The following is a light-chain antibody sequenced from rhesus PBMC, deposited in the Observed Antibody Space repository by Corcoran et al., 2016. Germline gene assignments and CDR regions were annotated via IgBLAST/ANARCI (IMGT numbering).Light chain of an antibody. CDR1: QGISSS. CDR2: AAS. J-gene: IGKJ3*01. Sequence: DIQMTQSPSSLSASVGDRVTITCRASQGISSSVAWYQQKPGKAPKLLIYAASTLQTGVPSRFNGSGSGTDFTLSISSLQPEDFATYFCQQHNSYPFTFGPGPKLDIK. V-gene: IGKV1-25*01. CDR3: QQHNSYPFT.